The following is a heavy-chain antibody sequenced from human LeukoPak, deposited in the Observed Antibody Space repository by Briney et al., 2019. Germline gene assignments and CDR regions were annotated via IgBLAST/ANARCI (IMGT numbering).Heavy chain of an antibody. D-gene: IGHD5-12*01. CDR1: GFSFSSYG. J-gene: IGHJ6*02. V-gene: IGHV3-33*01. CDR2: IWYDGSNK. CDR3: AREADIVATKTYYYGMDV. Sequence: GGSLRLSCAASGFSFSSYGMHWVRQAPGKGLEWVAVIWYDGSNKYYADSVKGRFTISRDNSKNTLYLQMNGLRAEDTAAYYCAREADIVATKTYYYGMDVWGQGTTVTVSS.